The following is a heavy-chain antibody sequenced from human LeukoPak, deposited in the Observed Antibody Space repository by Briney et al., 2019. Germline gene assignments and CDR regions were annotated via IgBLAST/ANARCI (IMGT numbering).Heavy chain of an antibody. CDR2: IIPILGIA. CDR1: GGTFSSYT. D-gene: IGHD3-22*01. J-gene: IGHJ4*02. CDR3: ARAYPYYYDSSGVPDKHRFDY. V-gene: IGHV1-69*02. Sequence: SVKVSCKASGGTFSSYTISWVRQAPGQGLEWMGRIIPILGIAYYAQKFQGRVTITADKSTSTAYMELSSLRSEDTAVYYCARAYPYYYDSSGVPDKHRFDYWGQGTLVTVSS.